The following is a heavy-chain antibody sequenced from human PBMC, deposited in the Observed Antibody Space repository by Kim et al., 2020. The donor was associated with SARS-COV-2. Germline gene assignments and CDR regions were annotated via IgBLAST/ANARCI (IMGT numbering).Heavy chain of an antibody. D-gene: IGHD6-25*01. CDR2: T. Sequence: TNYADSVKGRFTISRDNAKNSLYLQMNSLRAEDTAVYYCASAAVEAYFDYWGQGTLVTVSS. CDR3: ASAAVEAYFDY. V-gene: IGHV3-11*03. J-gene: IGHJ4*02.